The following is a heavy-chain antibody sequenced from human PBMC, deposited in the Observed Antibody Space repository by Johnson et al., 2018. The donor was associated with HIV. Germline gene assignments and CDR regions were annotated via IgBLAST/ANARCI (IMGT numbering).Heavy chain of an antibody. CDR3: AKERTAMVTPFDA. V-gene: IGHV3-15*01. CDR1: GFSFTNAW. Sequence: VQLVESGGGLVKTGGSIRLSCAASGFSFTNAWMSWVRQAPGKGLEWVGRIKSKTDGGTTDYAAPVKGRFTISRDDSKNTLYLQMNSLRDEDTAVYYCAKERTAMVTPFDAWGQGTRVTVSS. J-gene: IGHJ3*01. CDR2: IKSKTDGGTT. D-gene: IGHD5-18*01.